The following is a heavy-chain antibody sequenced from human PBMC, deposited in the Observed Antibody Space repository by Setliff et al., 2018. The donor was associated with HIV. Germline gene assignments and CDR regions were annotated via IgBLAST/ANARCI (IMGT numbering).Heavy chain of an antibody. CDR1: GGSISSSTYY. V-gene: IGHV4-39*01. D-gene: IGHD1-26*01. Sequence: PSETLSLTCTVSGGSISSSTYYWGWIRQPPGKGLEWIGNIHFSGSTYYNPSLKSRVTASVDPSKNQFSLKLNSVTAADTAVYYCARHPRWDWFDPWGQGTLVTVSS. CDR3: ARHPRWDWFDP. CDR2: IHFSGST. J-gene: IGHJ5*02.